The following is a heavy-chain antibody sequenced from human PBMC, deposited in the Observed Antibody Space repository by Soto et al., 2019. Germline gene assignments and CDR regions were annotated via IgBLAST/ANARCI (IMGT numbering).Heavy chain of an antibody. Sequence: EASVKVSCKASGYTFTSYAMHWVRQAPGQRLEWMGWINAGNGYTGFAQKFQGRVSMTRDTSISTAYMELSSLRSEDTAVYYCVRVFGSIDYWGQGTLVTVSS. CDR1: GYTFTSYA. CDR2: INAGNGYT. V-gene: IGHV1-3*01. D-gene: IGHD2-21*01. CDR3: VRVFGSIDY. J-gene: IGHJ4*02.